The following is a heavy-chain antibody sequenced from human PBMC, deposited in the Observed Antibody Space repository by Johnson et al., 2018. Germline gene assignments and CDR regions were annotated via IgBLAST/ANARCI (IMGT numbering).Heavy chain of an antibody. CDR3: ARLQRDNWNDFNYYFMDV. V-gene: IGHV5-51*01. Sequence: EVQLLETGAEVKKPGESLKISCKGSGYSFSTYWIGWVRQMPGKGLEWMGIIYPGDSDTRYSPSFQGQVTISADKSISTAYLQWSSLKASDTAKYYCARLQRDNWNDFNYYFMDVWGKGTTVTVSS. CDR2: IYPGDSDT. D-gene: IGHD1-1*01. J-gene: IGHJ6*03. CDR1: GYSFSTYW.